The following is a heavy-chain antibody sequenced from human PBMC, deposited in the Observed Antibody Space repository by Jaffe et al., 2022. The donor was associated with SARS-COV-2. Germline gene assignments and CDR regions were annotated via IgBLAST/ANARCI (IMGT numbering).Heavy chain of an antibody. D-gene: IGHD5-12*01. CDR1: GFTFSSYG. CDR2: ISYDGSNK. CDR3: AKGPLVAEGMDV. V-gene: IGHV3-30*18. Sequence: QVQLVESGGGVVQPGRSLRLSCAASGFTFSSYGMHWVRQAPGKGLEWVAVISYDGSNKYYADSVKGRFTISRDNSKNTLYLQMNSLRAEDTAVYYCAKGPLVAEGMDVWGQGTTVTVSS. J-gene: IGHJ6*02.